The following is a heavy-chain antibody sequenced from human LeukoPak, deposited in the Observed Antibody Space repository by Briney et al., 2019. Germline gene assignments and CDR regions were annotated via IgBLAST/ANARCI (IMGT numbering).Heavy chain of an antibody. D-gene: IGHD3-10*01. CDR2: IKQDGSEK. J-gene: IGHJ4*02. V-gene: IGHV3-7*01. CDR3: ARTRGLIEFYFDY. Sequence: GGSLRLSCVASGFTFSRYWMSWVRQAPGKGLEWVANIKQDGSEKNYVDSVKGRFTISRDNAKNTLYLQMNSLRAEDTAVYYCARTRGLIEFYFDYWGQGTLVTVSS. CDR1: GFTFSRYW.